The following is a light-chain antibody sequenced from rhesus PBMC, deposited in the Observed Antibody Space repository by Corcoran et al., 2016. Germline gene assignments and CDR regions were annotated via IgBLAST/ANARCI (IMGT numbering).Light chain of an antibody. J-gene: IGKJ4*01. CDR2: DAS. CDR1: QSVSSN. CDR3: QQESNWPLT. Sequence: EIVMTQSPATLSLSPGERATLSCRASQSVSSNLAWYQQKPGQAPRLLIYDASNMATGIPDRFSGSGSGTDFTLTISSLEPEDVGVYFCQQESNWPLTFGGGTKVEIK. V-gene: IGKV3-35*01.